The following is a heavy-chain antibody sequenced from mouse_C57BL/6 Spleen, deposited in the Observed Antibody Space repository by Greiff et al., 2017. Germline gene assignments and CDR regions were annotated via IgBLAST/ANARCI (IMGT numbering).Heavy chain of an antibody. V-gene: IGHV1-52*01. CDR2: IDPSDSET. CDR1: GYTFTSYW. D-gene: IGHD2-2*01. CDR3: ARGAMVTAYYAMDY. Sequence: QVQLQQSGAELVRPGSSVKLSCKASGYTFTSYWMHWVKQRPIQGLEWIGNIDPSDSETHYNQKFKDKATLTVDKSSSTAYMQLSSLTSEDSAVYYCARGAMVTAYYAMDYWGQGTSVTVSS. J-gene: IGHJ4*01.